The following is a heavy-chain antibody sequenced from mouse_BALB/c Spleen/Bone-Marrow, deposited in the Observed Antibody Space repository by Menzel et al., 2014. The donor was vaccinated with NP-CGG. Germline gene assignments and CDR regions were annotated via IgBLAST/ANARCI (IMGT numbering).Heavy chain of an antibody. CDR2: IYPYNGGT. J-gene: IGHJ2*01. D-gene: IGHD4-1*01. V-gene: IGHV1S29*02. CDR3: ARLGRDY. Sequence: EVQLQQSGPELVKPGASVKISCKASGYTFTDYNMHWVKQSHGKSLEWIGYIYPYNGGTGYNQKFKSKATLTVDNSSSTAYMELRSLTSEDSAVYYCARLGRDYWGQGTTLTLSS. CDR1: GYTFTDYN.